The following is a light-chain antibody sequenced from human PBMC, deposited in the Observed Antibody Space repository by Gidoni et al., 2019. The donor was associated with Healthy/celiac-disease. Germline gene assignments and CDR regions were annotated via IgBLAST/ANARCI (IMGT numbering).Light chain of an antibody. CDR3: QHSYSTPRT. CDR1: QSISSY. J-gene: IGKJ1*01. Sequence: DIQMTQSPSSLSASVGDRVTITCRASQSISSYLNWYQQKPGKAPKLLIYAASSLQSGVPSRFSASGSGTDFTLTISSLQPEDFATYYCQHSYSTPRTFGQGTKVEIK. V-gene: IGKV1-39*01. CDR2: AAS.